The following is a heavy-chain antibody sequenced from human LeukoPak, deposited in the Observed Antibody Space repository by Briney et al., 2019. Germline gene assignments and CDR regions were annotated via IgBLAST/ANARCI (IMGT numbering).Heavy chain of an antibody. CDR3: ARAPVFDWLYFDY. CDR2: ISYDGSNK. CDR1: GFTFDDYA. V-gene: IGHV3-30-3*01. J-gene: IGHJ4*02. D-gene: IGHD3-9*01. Sequence: PGGSLRLSCAASGFTFDDYAMHWVRQAPGKGLEWVAVISYDGSNKYYADSVEGRFTISRDNSKNTLYLQMNSLRAEDTAVYYCARAPVFDWLYFDYWGQGTLVTVSS.